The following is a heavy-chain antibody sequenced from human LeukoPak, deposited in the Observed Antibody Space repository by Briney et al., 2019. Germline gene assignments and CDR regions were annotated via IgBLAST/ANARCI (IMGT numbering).Heavy chain of an antibody. CDR2: IYYSGST. D-gene: IGHD3-10*01. Sequence: SETLSLTCTVSGGSISSYYWSWIRQPPGKGLEWIGYIYYSGSTNYNPSLKSRVTISVDTSKNQFSLKLSSVTAADTAVYYCARHEADYYGSGSYYNDWGQGTLVTVSS. CDR1: GGSISSYY. CDR3: ARHEADYYGSGSYYND. J-gene: IGHJ4*02. V-gene: IGHV4-59*08.